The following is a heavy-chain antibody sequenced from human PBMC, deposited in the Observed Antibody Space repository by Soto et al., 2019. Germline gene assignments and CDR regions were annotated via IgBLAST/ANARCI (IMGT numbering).Heavy chain of an antibody. J-gene: IGHJ4*02. D-gene: IGHD1-1*01. Sequence: PGGSLRLSCAVSGFIFSDHGMNWVRQAPGKGLEWVSSIDEGGSTTHYADSVKGRFTISRDNSKNTLYLQMDSLRAEDTALYYCARVLYGFSYGKCDYWGQGTLVTVSS. CDR2: IDEGGSTT. V-gene: IGHV3-23*01. CDR3: ARVLYGFSYGKCDY. CDR1: GFIFSDHG.